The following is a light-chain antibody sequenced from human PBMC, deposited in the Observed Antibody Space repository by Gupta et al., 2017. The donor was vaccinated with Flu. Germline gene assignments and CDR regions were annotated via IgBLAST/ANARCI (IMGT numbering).Light chain of an antibody. CDR2: QDI. Sequence: SPGQTASITCSGDKLGDKYACWYQQKPGQSPALVIYQDIRRPSGIPERFSGSISGNTATLTISGTQAMDEADYYCQAWDSSTVLFGGGTKLTVL. CDR3: QAWDSSTVL. J-gene: IGLJ2*01. V-gene: IGLV3-1*01. CDR1: KLGDKY.